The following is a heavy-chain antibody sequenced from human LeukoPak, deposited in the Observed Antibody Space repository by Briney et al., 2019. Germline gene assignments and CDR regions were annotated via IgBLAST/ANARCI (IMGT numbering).Heavy chain of an antibody. J-gene: IGHJ4*02. CDR2: ISYDGSNK. CDR1: GFTFSSYG. CDR3: AKSLLRYCSSTGCSIPDY. D-gene: IGHD2-2*01. Sequence: GGSLRLSCAASGFTFSSYGMHWVRQAPGKGLEWVAVISYDGSNKYYADSVKGRFTISRDNSKNTLYLQMNSLRAEDTAVYYCAKSLLRYCSSTGCSIPDYWGQGTLVTVSS. V-gene: IGHV3-30*18.